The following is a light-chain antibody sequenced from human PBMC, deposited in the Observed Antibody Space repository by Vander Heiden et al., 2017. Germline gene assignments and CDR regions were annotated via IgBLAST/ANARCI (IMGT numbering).Light chain of an antibody. CDR1: QNVLYSSNNKNY. CDR3: QQALTTPLT. CDR2: WAS. V-gene: IGKV4-1*01. Sequence: IVMTHSPDSLPLSLVGRATINSKPTQNVLYSSNNKNYLAWYQQKPGQPPKLLIHWASTRESGVPDRFSGSGSGTDFTLTISSLQAEDVAAYYCQQALTTPLTFGGGTKVEIK. J-gene: IGKJ4*01.